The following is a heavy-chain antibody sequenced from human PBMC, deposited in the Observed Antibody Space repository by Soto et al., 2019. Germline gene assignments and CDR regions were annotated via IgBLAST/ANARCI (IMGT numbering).Heavy chain of an antibody. Sequence: GGSLRLSCAASGFTFSSYAMSWVRQAPGKGLEWVSAISGSGGSTYYADSVKGRFTISRDNSKNTLYLQMNSLRAEDTAVYYCAKAYYYDSSGYPDAFDIWGQGTMVTVSS. J-gene: IGHJ3*02. CDR3: AKAYYYDSSGYPDAFDI. CDR1: GFTFSSYA. V-gene: IGHV3-23*01. D-gene: IGHD3-22*01. CDR2: ISGSGGST.